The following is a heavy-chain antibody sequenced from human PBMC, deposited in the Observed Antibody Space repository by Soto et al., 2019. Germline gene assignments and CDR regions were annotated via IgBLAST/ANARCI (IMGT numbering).Heavy chain of an antibody. CDR3: ARDSFTMRGSAFDI. D-gene: IGHD2-2*01. CDR2: ISYDGSNK. Sequence: QVQLVESGGGVVQPGRSLRLSCAASGFTFSSYAMHWVRQAPGKGLEWVAVISYDGSNKYYADSVKGRFTISRDNSKNTLYLQMNSLRAEDTAVYSCARDSFTMRGSAFDIWGQGTMVTVSS. J-gene: IGHJ3*02. V-gene: IGHV3-30-3*01. CDR1: GFTFSSYA.